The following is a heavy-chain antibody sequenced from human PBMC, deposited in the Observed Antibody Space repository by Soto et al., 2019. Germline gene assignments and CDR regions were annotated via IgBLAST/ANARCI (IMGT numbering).Heavy chain of an antibody. J-gene: IGHJ5*02. CDR1: GGTFSSYA. V-gene: IGHV1-69*01. CDR3: VRVNCLSTSCYVARGGFYAYSWGSNWFDP. CDR2: IIPIFGTA. D-gene: IGHD2-2*01. Sequence: QVPLVQSGAEVKKPGSSVKVSCKASGGTFSSYAISWVRQAPGQGLEWMGGIIPIFGTANYAQKFQGRVTITADESSSADYKEISSLRSEDTAVYYCVRVNCLSTSCYVARGGFYAYSWGSNWFDPWGQGTLVTVSS.